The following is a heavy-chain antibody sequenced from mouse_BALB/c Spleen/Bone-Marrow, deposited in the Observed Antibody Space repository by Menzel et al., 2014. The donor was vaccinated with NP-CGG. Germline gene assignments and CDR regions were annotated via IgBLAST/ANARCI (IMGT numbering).Heavy chain of an antibody. J-gene: IGHJ2*01. Sequence: EVQRVESGGGLVQPGRSRKLSCAASGFTFRSFGMHWARQAPEKGLEWVAYISGGTSTIYYADTVKGRFTISRDNPNNTLFLQMTSLRSEDTAMYYCVRGGYYVPSYFDSWGQGTTLTVSS. CDR1: GFTFRSFG. V-gene: IGHV5-17*02. D-gene: IGHD2-3*01. CDR2: ISGGTSTI. CDR3: VRGGYYVPSYFDS.